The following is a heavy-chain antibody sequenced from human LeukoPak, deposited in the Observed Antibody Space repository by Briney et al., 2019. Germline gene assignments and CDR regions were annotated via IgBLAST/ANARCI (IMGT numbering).Heavy chain of an antibody. D-gene: IGHD2-8*01. CDR3: ARDLQGIGKGVSGAFVRLL. Sequence: PGGSLRPSCAASGLSLSNLAVGSARQAPGRGLEWVSAISNTGGRTYYADSVKGRFTISRDNSKNTLYLQMNSLRDEDTAVYYCARDLQGIGKGVSGAFVRLLWGQGTLVTVSS. CDR1: GLSLSNLA. CDR2: ISNTGGRT. V-gene: IGHV3-23*01. J-gene: IGHJ4*02.